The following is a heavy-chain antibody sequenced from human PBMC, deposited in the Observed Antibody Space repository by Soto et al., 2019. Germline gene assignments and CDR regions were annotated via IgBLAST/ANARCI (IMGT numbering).Heavy chain of an antibody. CDR3: AAGDDSSGYIFDY. V-gene: IGHV3-53*01. D-gene: IGHD3-22*01. J-gene: IGHJ4*02. CDR1: GFTVSSNY. Sequence: GGSLRLSCAASGFTVSSNYMSWVRQAPGKGLEWVSVIYSGGSTYYADSVKGRFTISRDSSKNTLYLQMNSLRAEDTAVYYCAAGDDSSGYIFDYWGQGTLVTVSS. CDR2: IYSGGST.